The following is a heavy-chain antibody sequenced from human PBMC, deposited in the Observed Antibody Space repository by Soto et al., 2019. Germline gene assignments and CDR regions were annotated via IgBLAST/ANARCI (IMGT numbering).Heavy chain of an antibody. CDR3: KKEKWASVSRVPTP. D-gene: IGHD1-26*01. CDR2: INVGIGNT. J-gene: IGHJ5*02. CDR1: GYTYISYS. Sequence: ASVKVSCKASGYTYISYSMHWVRQAPGQRQEWMGWINVGIGNTKYSQNIKGRVTIYQDTSASTAYMELSSLTTENTAVYYCKKEKWASVSRVPTPWGLGALVTGPS. V-gene: IGHV1-3*01.